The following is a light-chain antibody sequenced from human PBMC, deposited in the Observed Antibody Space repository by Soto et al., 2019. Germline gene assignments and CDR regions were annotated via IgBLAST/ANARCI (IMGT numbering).Light chain of an antibody. J-gene: IGKJ4*01. V-gene: IGKV3-11*01. CDR1: QSVSSH. CDR3: QQRRNWPRT. CDR2: DAS. Sequence: ENVLTQSPATLSLSPGERVTLSCRASQSVSSHLAWYRQKPGQAPRLLIYDASTRATGIPVRFSGSGSGTDFTLTISSLEPEDVAIYYCQQRRNWPRTFGGGTKVEIK.